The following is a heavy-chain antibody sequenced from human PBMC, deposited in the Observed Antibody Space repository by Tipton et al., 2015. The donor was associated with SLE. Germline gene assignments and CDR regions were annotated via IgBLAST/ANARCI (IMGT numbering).Heavy chain of an antibody. Sequence: GSLRLSCAASGFTFSSYGMSWVRQAPGKGLEWVSVISGSGGSTYYADSVKGRFTISRDNAKNTLYLQMNSLRAEDTAVYYCARGVDEAKTGIVWGQGTLVTVSS. CDR1: GFTFSSYG. CDR2: ISGSGGST. CDR3: ARGVDEAKTGIV. V-gene: IGHV3-23*01. D-gene: IGHD5-18*01. J-gene: IGHJ4*02.